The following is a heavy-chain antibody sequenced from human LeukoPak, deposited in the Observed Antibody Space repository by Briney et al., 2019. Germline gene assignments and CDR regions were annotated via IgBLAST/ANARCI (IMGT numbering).Heavy chain of an antibody. V-gene: IGHV4-4*09. CDR2: IFGNVSP. Sequence: SETLSLTCTVSGASINYYFWGWIRHPPGKGLEWIGHIFGNVSPDYNPSLKSRVTITTDTSKNQFSLQLTSVTAADTAMYFCARRFRSSATLHHDAYDIWGQGTEVTVSS. CDR3: ARRFRSSATLHHDAYDI. CDR1: GASINYYF. D-gene: IGHD2-15*01. J-gene: IGHJ3*02.